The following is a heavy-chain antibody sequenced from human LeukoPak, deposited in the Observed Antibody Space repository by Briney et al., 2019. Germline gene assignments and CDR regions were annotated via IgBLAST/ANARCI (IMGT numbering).Heavy chain of an antibody. V-gene: IGHV4-59*01. J-gene: IGHJ5*02. CDR2: IYYSGST. CDR3: ARETRVITMVRGVIRGHNWFDP. Sequence: PSETLSLTCTVSGGSISSYYWSWIRQPPGKGLEWIGYIYYSGSTNYNPSLKSRVTISVDTSKNQFSLKLSSVTAADTAVYYCARETRVITMVRGVIRGHNWFDPWGQGTLVTVSS. CDR1: GGSISSYY. D-gene: IGHD3-10*01.